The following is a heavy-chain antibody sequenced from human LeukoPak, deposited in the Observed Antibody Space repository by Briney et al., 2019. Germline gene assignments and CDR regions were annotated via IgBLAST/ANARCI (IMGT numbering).Heavy chain of an antibody. CDR2: IYSGGST. CDR3: ARVSGVSAFDI. Sequence: PGGFLRLSCAASGFTVSSNYMSWVRQAPGKGLEWVSVIYSGGSTYYADSVKGRFTISRDNSKNTLYLQMNSLRAEDTAVYYCARVSGVSAFDIWGQGTMVTVSS. CDR1: GFTVSSNY. J-gene: IGHJ3*02. D-gene: IGHD3-10*02. V-gene: IGHV3-66*01.